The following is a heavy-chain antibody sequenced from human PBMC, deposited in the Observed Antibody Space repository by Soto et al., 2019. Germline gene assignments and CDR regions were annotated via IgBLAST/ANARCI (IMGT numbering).Heavy chain of an antibody. CDR2: IYSGGST. D-gene: IGHD2-15*01. V-gene: IGHV3-66*01. CDR1: GFSVSSKY. J-gene: IGHJ4*02. CDR3: ALSIYCSGSSCYQPFDY. Sequence: PGGSLRLSCAASGFSVSSKYMTWVRQAPGKGLEWVSVIYSGGSTYYADSVKGRFTFSRDNSKNTLYLQMNNLRAEDTAVYYCALSIYCSGSSCYQPFDYWGQGTLVTVSS.